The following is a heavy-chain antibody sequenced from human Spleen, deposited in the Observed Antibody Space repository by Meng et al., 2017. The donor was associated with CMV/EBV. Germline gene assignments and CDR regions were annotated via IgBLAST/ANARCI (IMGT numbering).Heavy chain of an antibody. CDR2: INQDGSEK. Sequence: GESLKISCAASAFIVSGNNMNWVRQAPGKGLEWVANINQDGSEKYYVDSVKGRFTISRDNAKNSLYLQVNSLRAEDTAVYYCARNIQLWVRGFDYWGQGTLVTVSS. D-gene: IGHD5-18*01. V-gene: IGHV3-7*01. CDR1: AFIVSGNN. J-gene: IGHJ4*02. CDR3: ARNIQLWVRGFDY.